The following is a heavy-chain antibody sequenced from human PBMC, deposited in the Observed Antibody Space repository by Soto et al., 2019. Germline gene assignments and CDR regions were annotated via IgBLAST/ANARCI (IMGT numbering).Heavy chain of an antibody. CDR3: ARGHSIAAAGTGGGDY. CDR1: GFTFSSYG. CDR2: IWYDGSNK. Sequence: ESGGGVVQPGRSLRLSCAASGFTFSSYGMHWVRQAPGKGLEWVAVIWYDGSNKYYADSVKGRFTISRDNSKNTLYLQMNSLRAEDTAVYYCARGHSIAAAGTGGGDYWGQGTLVTVSS. D-gene: IGHD6-13*01. V-gene: IGHV3-33*01. J-gene: IGHJ4*02.